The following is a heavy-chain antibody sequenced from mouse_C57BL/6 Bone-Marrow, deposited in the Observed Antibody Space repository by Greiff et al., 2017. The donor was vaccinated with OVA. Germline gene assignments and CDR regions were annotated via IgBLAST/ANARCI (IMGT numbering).Heavy chain of an antibody. CDR3: AKHRDYDYDDWYFDV. V-gene: IGHV2-9*01. D-gene: IGHD2-4*01. CDR1: GFSLTSYG. J-gene: IGHJ1*03. CDR2: IWGGGST. Sequence: QVQLQQSGPGLVAPSQSLSITCTVSGFSLTSYGVDWVRQPPGKGLEWLGVIWGGGSTNYNSALMSRLSISKDKSKSQVFLKMNSQQTDDTAMYYCAKHRDYDYDDWYFDVWGTGTTVTVSS.